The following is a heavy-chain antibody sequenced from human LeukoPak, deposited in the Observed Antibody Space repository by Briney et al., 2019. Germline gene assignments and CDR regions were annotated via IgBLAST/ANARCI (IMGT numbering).Heavy chain of an antibody. D-gene: IGHD3-16*02. CDR1: GGSFSGYY. J-gene: IGHJ4*02. Sequence: SETLSLTCAVYGGSFSGYYWSWIRQPPGKGLEWIGEINHSGSTNYNPSLKSRVTISVDTSKNQFSLKLISVTAADTAVYYCVRTFYDYVWGSYRPSFDYWGQGTLVTVSS. CDR2: INHSGST. V-gene: IGHV4-34*01. CDR3: VRTFYDYVWGSYRPSFDY.